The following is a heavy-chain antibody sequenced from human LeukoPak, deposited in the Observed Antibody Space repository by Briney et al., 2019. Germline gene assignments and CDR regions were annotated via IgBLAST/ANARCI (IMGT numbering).Heavy chain of an antibody. CDR2: IIPIFGTA. V-gene: IGHV1-69*05. CDR1: GGTFSSYA. Sequence: VASVKVSCKASGGTFSSYAISWVRQAPGQGLEWMGGIIPIFGTANYAQKFQGSVTITTDESTSTAYMELSSLRSEDTAVYYCARDSSGWSDQMNAFDYWGQGTLVTVSS. D-gene: IGHD6-19*01. CDR3: ARDSSGWSDQMNAFDY. J-gene: IGHJ4*02.